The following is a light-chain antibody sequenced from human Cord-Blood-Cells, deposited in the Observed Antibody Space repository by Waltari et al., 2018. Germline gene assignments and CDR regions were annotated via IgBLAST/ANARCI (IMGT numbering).Light chain of an antibody. CDR3: QQSYSTPPT. V-gene: IGKV1-39*01. Sequence: DIQMTQSPSPLSASVGDRVTITCRASQSMSSYLNWYQQKPGKAPKLLIYAASSLQSGVPSRFSGSGSGTDFTLTISSLQPEDFATYYCQQSYSTPPTFGQGTKVEIK. CDR2: AAS. CDR1: QSMSSY. J-gene: IGKJ1*01.